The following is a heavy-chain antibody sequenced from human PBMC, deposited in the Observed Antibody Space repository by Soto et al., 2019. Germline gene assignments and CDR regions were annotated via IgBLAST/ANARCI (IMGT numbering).Heavy chain of an antibody. CDR1: GGSISSGGYY. CDR2: IYYSGST. Sequence: PSETLSLTCTVSGGSISSGGYYWSWIRQHPGKGLEWIGYIYYSGSTHYNPSLKSRVTISVDTSKNQFSLKLSSVAAADTAVYYCARDGGDGYNLDYWGQGTLVTVSS. J-gene: IGHJ4*02. D-gene: IGHD2-21*01. V-gene: IGHV4-31*03. CDR3: ARDGGDGYNLDY.